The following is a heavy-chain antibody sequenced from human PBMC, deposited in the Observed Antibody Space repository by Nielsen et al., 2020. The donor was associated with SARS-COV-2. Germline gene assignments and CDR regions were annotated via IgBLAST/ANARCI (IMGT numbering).Heavy chain of an antibody. V-gene: IGHV4-59*12. D-gene: IGHD3-10*01. Sequence: SETLSLTCTVSGGSISSYYWSWIRQPPGKGLEWIGYIYYSGSTNYNPSLKSRVTISVDTSKNQFSLKLSSVTAADTAVYYCARDRGLAEYFQHWGQGTLVTVSS. CDR1: GGSISSYY. CDR2: IYYSGST. J-gene: IGHJ1*01. CDR3: ARDRGLAEYFQH.